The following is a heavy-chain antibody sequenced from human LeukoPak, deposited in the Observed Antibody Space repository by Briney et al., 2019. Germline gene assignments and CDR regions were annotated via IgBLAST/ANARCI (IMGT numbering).Heavy chain of an antibody. CDR3: ARSYDIFSGSPQFDY. V-gene: IGHV3-20*04. CDR2: INWNGGSK. CDR1: GFTFGDYG. D-gene: IGHD3-9*01. J-gene: IGHJ4*01. Sequence: GGSLRLSCAASGFTFGDYGMSWVRQGIGKGLEWVSGINWNGGSKGYADPVKGRFTISRDDAKNSLYLQMNSLRVEDTALYYCARSYDIFSGSPQFDYWDHGTLVTVSS.